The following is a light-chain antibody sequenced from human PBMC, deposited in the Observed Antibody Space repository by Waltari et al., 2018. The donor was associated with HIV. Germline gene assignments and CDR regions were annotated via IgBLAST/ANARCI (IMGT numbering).Light chain of an antibody. Sequence: QSAPTQPASVSGSPGQSITIPSTGTSIDVPSSNLSSLYQLHPGKAPKCMIYAVTNPPSGVSDRFSGSKAGNTASLTISVRQAEDEADYYCCSYAGTSTYVFGTGTKVTVL. V-gene: IGLV2-23*02. CDR2: AVT. CDR3: CSYAGTSTYV. CDR1: SIDVPSSNL. J-gene: IGLJ1*01.